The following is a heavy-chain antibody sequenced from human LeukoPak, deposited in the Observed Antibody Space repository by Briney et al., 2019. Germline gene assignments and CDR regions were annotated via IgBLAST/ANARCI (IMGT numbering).Heavy chain of an antibody. CDR3: ARGSHWGPFDY. CDR2: IGSRSTSI. D-gene: IGHD7-27*01. V-gene: IGHV3-21*01. J-gene: IGHJ4*02. Sequence: PGGSLRLSCAASGFTFSSYSMNWVRQAPRKGLEWVSSIGSRSTSIYYADSVKGRFTISRDNAKNSLYLQMNSLRAEDTAVYYCARGSHWGPFDYWGQGTLVTVSS. CDR1: GFTFSSYS.